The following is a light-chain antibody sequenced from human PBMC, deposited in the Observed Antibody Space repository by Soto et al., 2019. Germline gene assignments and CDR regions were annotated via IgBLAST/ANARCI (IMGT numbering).Light chain of an antibody. Sequence: EIVVTQSPGTLSLSPGERATLSCRASQSVSSSYLAWYQQKPGQAPRLLIYGASSRATGIPDRFSGSGSGTDFTLTISRLEPEDFAVYYCQQYGSSAPLTFGGGTKV. V-gene: IGKV3-20*01. CDR3: QQYGSSAPLT. CDR1: QSVSSSY. J-gene: IGKJ4*01. CDR2: GAS.